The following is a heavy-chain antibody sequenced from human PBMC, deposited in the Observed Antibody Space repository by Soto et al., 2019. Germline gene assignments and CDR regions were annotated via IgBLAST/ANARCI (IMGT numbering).Heavy chain of an antibody. CDR1: GYTFTSYA. D-gene: IGHD3-22*01. V-gene: IGHV1-3*01. Sequence: ASVKVSCKASGYTFTSYAMHWVRQAPGQRLEWMGWINAGNGNTKYSQKFQGRVTITRDTSASTAYMELSSLGSEDTAVYYCARDDSSGYLPLGAFDIWGQGTMVTVSS. J-gene: IGHJ3*02. CDR2: INAGNGNT. CDR3: ARDDSSGYLPLGAFDI.